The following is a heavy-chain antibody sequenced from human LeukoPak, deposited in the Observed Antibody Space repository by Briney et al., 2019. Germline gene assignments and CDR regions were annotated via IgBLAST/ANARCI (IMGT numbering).Heavy chain of an antibody. V-gene: IGHV1-2*02. CDR1: GYTFTGYY. CDR3: AREAAVAGTGVYFDY. Sequence: ASVKVSCKASGYTFTGYYMHWVRQAPGQGLEWMGWINPDSGGTNFAQKFQGRVTMTRDTSISTAYMDLSRLRSDDTAVYYCAREAAVAGTGVYFDYWGQGTLVTDSS. J-gene: IGHJ4*02. D-gene: IGHD6-19*01. CDR2: INPDSGGT.